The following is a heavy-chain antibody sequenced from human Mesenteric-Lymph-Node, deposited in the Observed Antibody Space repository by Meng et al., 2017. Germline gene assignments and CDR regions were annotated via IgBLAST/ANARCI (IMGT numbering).Heavy chain of an antibody. J-gene: IGHJ4*02. V-gene: IGHV1-2*02. CDR2: INPNSGGT. CDR3: ARGGLGVITMVRGVSFY. D-gene: IGHD3-10*01. Sequence: ASVKVSCKASGYTFTGYYMHWVRQAPGQGLEWMGWINPNSGGTNYAQKFQGRVTMTRDTSISTAYMELSRLRSDDTAVYYCARGGLGVITMVRGVSFYWGQGTLVTVSS. CDR1: GYTFTGYY.